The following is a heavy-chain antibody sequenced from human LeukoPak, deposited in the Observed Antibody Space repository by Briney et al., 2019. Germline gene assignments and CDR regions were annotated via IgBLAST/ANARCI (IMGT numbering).Heavy chain of an antibody. Sequence: PSETLSLTCTVSGGSISSYYWSWIRQPPGKGLEWIGYIYYSGSTNYNPSLKSRVTISVDTSKNQFSLKLSSVTAADTAVYYCARRGGSTWYGLDYWGQGTLVTVSS. J-gene: IGHJ4*02. V-gene: IGHV4-59*01. CDR3: ARRGGSTWYGLDY. CDR1: GGSISSYY. D-gene: IGHD6-13*01. CDR2: IYYSGST.